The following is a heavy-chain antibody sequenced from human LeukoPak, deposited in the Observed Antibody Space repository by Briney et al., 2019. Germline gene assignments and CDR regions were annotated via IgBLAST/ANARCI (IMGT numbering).Heavy chain of an antibody. CDR1: GFTFSAHH. Sequence: GGALRLSCATSGFTFSAHHMNWFRQAPGRGLEWVSGITASGATTYYADSVKGRFTISRDSSQSTLYLQMNSLRAEDTAVYYCARAEAAGDNRGGYYYFYMDVWGKGTTVTVSS. CDR2: ITASGATT. V-gene: IGHV3-23*01. J-gene: IGHJ6*03. D-gene: IGHD6-25*01. CDR3: ARAEAAGDNRGGYYYFYMDV.